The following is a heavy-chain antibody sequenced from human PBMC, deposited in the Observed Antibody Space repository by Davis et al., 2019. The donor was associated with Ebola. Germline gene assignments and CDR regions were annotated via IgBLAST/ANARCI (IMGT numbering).Heavy chain of an antibody. Sequence: SETLSLTCAGYGGSFSDYYWTWIRQPPGKGLEWIGQIDHSGTTKYNPSLKSRVMMSIGASNKQFSLKVTSVTAADTAVYYCARGPNRYDDSDGYRFDYWGHGTRVTVSS. CDR3: ARGPNRYDDSDGYRFDY. CDR1: GGSFSDYY. J-gene: IGHJ4*01. D-gene: IGHD3-22*01. CDR2: IDHSGTT. V-gene: IGHV4-34*01.